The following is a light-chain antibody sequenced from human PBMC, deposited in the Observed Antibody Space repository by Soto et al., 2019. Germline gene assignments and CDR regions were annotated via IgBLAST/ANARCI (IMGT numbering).Light chain of an antibody. CDR1: QSISSY. J-gene: IGKJ3*01. CDR2: AAS. V-gene: IGKV1-39*01. CDR3: QQSYSTLCT. Sequence: DIQMTQSPSSLSAPVGDRVTITCRASQSISSYLNWYQQKPGKAPKLLIYAASSLQSGVPSRFSGSGSGTDFTLNISSLQPEDFATYYCQQSYSTLCTFGPGTKVDIK.